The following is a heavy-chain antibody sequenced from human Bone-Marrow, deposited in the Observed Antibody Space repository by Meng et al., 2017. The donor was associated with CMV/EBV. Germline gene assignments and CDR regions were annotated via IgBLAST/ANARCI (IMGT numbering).Heavy chain of an antibody. V-gene: IGHV3-30-3*01. CDR3: ARDGAFYVLRYYFDY. J-gene: IGHJ4*02. Sequence: GGSLRLSCAASGFTFSSYAMHWVRQAPGKGLEWVAVISYDGSNKYYADSVKGRFTISRDNSKNTLYLQMNSLRAEDTAVYYCARDGAFYVLRYYFDYWGQGTLVTVSS. CDR1: GFTFSSYA. D-gene: IGHD3-3*01. CDR2: ISYDGSNK.